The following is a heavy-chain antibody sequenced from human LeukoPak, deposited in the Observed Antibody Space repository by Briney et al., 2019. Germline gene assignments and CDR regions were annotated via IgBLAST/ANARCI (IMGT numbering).Heavy chain of an antibody. CDR3: VRDLYLRFDF. Sequence: GGSLRLSCAASGFTFSNYWMHWVRQAPGKGLVWVSRINSDGSSTTYADSVKGRFTVSRDNAKNTLFLQMNSPRAEDTAVYYCVRDLYLRFDFWGQGTLVTVSS. J-gene: IGHJ4*02. D-gene: IGHD5/OR15-5a*01. CDR1: GFTFSNYW. CDR2: INSDGSST. V-gene: IGHV3-74*01.